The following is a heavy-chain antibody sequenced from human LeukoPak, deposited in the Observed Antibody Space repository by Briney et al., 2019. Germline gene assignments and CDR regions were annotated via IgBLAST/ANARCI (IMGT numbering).Heavy chain of an antibody. CDR2: ISYDGSNK. J-gene: IGHJ4*02. CDR1: GFTLSSYA. Sequence: GGSLRLSCAASGFTLSSYAMHWVRQAPGKGLEWVALISYDGSNKYYADSVKGRFTISRDNSKNTLYLQMNSLGAEDTAVYYCARDHGGYLDYWGQGTLVTVSS. V-gene: IGHV3-30*04. D-gene: IGHD3-10*01. CDR3: ARDHGGYLDY.